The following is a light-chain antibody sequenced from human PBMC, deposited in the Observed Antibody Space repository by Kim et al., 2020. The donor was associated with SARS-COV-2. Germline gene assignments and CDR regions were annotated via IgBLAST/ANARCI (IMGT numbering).Light chain of an antibody. CDR2: YYD. CDR1: SSNIVTNA. V-gene: IGLV1-36*01. CDR3: AAWDDSPNGHWV. J-gene: IGLJ3*02. Sequence: QRVTISCSGSSSNIVTNAVTWYQHIPGKAPKVVIVYYDIVAYGVPDRFSASKSGTSSSLAISGLQPEDEGYYYCAAWDDSPNGHWVFGGGTKLTFL.